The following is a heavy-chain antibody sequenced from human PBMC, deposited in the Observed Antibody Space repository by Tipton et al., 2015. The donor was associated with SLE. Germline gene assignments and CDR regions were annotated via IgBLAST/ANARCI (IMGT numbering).Heavy chain of an antibody. CDR1: GGSISDYY. CDR2: IYTSGST. J-gene: IGHJ4*02. Sequence: TLSLTCTVSGGSISDYYWTWIRQPPGKGLEWIGRIYTSGSTNYNPSLKSRVTISVDTSKNQFSLKLSSVTAADTAVYYCARAGYSSYYFDYWGQGTLVTVSS. D-gene: IGHD5-18*01. CDR3: ARAGYSSYYFDY. V-gene: IGHV4-4*07.